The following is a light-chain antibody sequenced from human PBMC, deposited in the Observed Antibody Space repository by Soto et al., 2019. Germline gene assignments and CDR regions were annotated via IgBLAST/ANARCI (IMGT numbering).Light chain of an antibody. Sequence: EIVLTQSPGTLSLSPEERATLSCRASQSVNSNSLAWYQQKPGQAPRVFIYGASTRATGIPDRFSGSGSGTDFTLTISSLQSEDFAVYYCQQYNNWPRTFGQGTKVDIK. CDR3: QQYNNWPRT. V-gene: IGKV3D-15*01. CDR1: QSVNSN. J-gene: IGKJ1*01. CDR2: GAS.